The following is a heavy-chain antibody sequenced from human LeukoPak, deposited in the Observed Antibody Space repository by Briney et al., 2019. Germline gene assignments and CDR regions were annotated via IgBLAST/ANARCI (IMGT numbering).Heavy chain of an antibody. D-gene: IGHD6-19*01. V-gene: IGHV3-23*01. CDR1: GFAFSIFA. CDR2: INANSGTR. CDR3: AKPISGGLAVTADWFDP. Sequence: PGGSLRLSCEASGFAFSIFAMSWLRQPPVEGLEWVSTINANSGTRSYAASVRGRFTISRDNSKNTVYLQLNTLRAEDTAVYYCAKPISGGLAVTADWFDPWGQGTLVVVSS. J-gene: IGHJ5*01.